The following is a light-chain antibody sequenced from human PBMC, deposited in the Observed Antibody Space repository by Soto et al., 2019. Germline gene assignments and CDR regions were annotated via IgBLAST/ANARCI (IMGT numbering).Light chain of an antibody. V-gene: IGKV3-15*01. CDR3: HQSKSWPPGT. J-gene: IGKJ2*01. CDR1: ESISRS. Sequence: VLPESAAMVSGSSQKRATLSCRASESISRSLAWYQQKPGQAPRLLISDASTRATGIPARFSGSGSGTEFPLTLSSLQSEDVALYFCHQSKSWPPGTVGQGTKVDIK. CDR2: DAS.